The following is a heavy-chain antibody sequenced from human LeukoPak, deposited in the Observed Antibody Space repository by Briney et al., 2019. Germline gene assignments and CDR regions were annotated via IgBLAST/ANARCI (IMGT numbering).Heavy chain of an antibody. D-gene: IGHD3-22*01. V-gene: IGHV4-34*01. J-gene: IGHJ6*03. CDR1: GGSFSGYY. CDR2: INHSGST. Sequence: KPSETLSLTCAVYGGSFSGYYWSWLRQPPGKGLEWIGEINHSGSTNYNPSLKSRVTISVDTSNNQFSLKLSSVTAADTAVYYCARAGPYDSSGYYYKYDYYMDVWGKGTTVTISS. CDR3: ARAGPYDSSGYYYKYDYYMDV.